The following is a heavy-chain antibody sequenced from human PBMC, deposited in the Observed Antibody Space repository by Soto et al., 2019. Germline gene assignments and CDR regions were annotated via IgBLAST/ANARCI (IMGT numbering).Heavy chain of an antibody. D-gene: IGHD6-19*01. V-gene: IGHV4-34*01. CDR3: ASRGWYGEFDY. CDR2: INHSGST. J-gene: IGHJ4*02. Sequence: QVQLQQWGAGLLKPSETLSLTCAVYGGSFSGYYWSWIRQPPGKGLEWIGEINHSGSTNYNPSLKSPFTISVDTSKTQFSLKLSSVTAADTAVYYCASRGWYGEFDYWGQGTLVTVSS. CDR1: GGSFSGYY.